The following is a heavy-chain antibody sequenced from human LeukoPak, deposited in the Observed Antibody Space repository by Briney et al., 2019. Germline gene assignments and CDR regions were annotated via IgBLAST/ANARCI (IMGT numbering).Heavy chain of an antibody. CDR2: INHSGST. CDR3: ARVTMVRRVMGWFDP. Sequence: SETLSLTCAVYGGSFSGYYWSWIRQPPGKGLEWIGEINHSGSTNYNPSLKSRVTISVDTSKNQFSLKLSSVTAADTAVYYCARVTMVRRVMGWFDPWGQGTLVTVSS. V-gene: IGHV4-34*01. D-gene: IGHD3-10*01. CDR1: GGSFSGYY. J-gene: IGHJ5*02.